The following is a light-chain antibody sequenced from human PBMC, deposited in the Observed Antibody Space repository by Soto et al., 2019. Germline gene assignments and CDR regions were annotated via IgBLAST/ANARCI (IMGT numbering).Light chain of an antibody. CDR3: QQRSNWPSLT. CDR2: WAS. J-gene: IGKJ4*01. Sequence: DIVMTQSPDSLAVSLGERATINCKSSQSVLSTSNSRNSLAWYQQKPGQPPKVLIYWASTRESGVPDRFSGGGSGTDFTLTISSLEPEDSAVYYCQQRSNWPSLTFGGGTKVDIK. V-gene: IGKV4-1*01. CDR1: QSVLSTSNSRNS.